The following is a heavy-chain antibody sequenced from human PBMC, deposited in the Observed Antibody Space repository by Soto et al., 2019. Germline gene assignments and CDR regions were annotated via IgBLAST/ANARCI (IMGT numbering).Heavy chain of an antibody. CDR1: GGSISSGDYY. Sequence: QVQLQESGPGLVKPSQTLSLTCTVSGGSISSGDYYWSWIRQPPGKGLEWIGYIYYSGSTYYNPSRESRVTISVDTAKNQCSLKLSSVTAADTAVYYCASNSYGYTFYAYWGQGTLVTVSS. J-gene: IGHJ4*02. CDR3: ASNSYGYTFYAY. CDR2: IYYSGST. D-gene: IGHD5-18*01. V-gene: IGHV4-30-4*01.